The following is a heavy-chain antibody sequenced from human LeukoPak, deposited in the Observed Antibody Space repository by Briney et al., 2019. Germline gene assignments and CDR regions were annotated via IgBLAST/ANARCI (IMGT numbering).Heavy chain of an antibody. Sequence: GESLKISCKGSGYSFTSYWIGWVRQMPGKGLEWMGIIYPGDSDTRYSPSFQGQVAISADKSISTAYLQWSSLKASDTAMYYCARHAINYDSSGSLDYWGQGTLVTVSS. J-gene: IGHJ4*02. CDR3: ARHAINYDSSGSLDY. D-gene: IGHD3-22*01. CDR2: IYPGDSDT. CDR1: GYSFTSYW. V-gene: IGHV5-51*01.